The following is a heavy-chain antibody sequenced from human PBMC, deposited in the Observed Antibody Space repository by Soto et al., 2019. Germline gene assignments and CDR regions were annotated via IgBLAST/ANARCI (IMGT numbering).Heavy chain of an antibody. V-gene: IGHV3-33*01. CDR1: GFTFNTYS. D-gene: IGHD4-17*01. J-gene: IGHJ4*02. CDR3: ARAGGTTVTGLWHFDS. Sequence: LRLSCEASGFTFNTYSMHWVRQPPGKGLEWLAAIWYDGTQKYYADSVKGRFIISRDNSKRTLYLEMNSLRAEDTAVYYCARAGGTTVTGLWHFDSWGQGTLVTVSS. CDR2: IWYDGTQK.